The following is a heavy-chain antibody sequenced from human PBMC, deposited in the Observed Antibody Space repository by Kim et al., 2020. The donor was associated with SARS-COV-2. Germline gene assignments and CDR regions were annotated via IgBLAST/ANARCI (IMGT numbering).Heavy chain of an antibody. Sequence: GGSLRLSCAASGFTFSSYAMHWVRQAPGKGLEWVAVISYDGSNKYYADSVKGRFTISRDNSKNTLYLQMNSLRAEDTAVYYCARDLPFYSDGTTVTYYFDYWGQGTLVTVSS. CDR3: ARDLPFYSDGTTVTYYFDY. V-gene: IGHV3-30-3*01. D-gene: IGHD4-4*01. CDR2: ISYDGSNK. CDR1: GFTFSSYA. J-gene: IGHJ4*02.